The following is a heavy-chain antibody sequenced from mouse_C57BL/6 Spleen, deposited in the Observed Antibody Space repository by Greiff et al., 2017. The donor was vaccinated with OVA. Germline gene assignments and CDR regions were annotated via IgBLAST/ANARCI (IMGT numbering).Heavy chain of an antibody. J-gene: IGHJ3*01. CDR1: GYTFTSYW. V-gene: IGHV1-69*01. D-gene: IGHD2-2*01. CDR2: IDPSDSYT. CDR3: ARGDYYGYPWFAY. Sequence: VQLQQSGAELVMPGASVKLSCKASGYTFTSYWMHWVKQRPGQGLEWIGEIDPSDSYTNYNQKFKGKSTLTVDKSSSTAYMQLSSLTSEDSAVYYCARGDYYGYPWFAYWGQGTLVTVSA.